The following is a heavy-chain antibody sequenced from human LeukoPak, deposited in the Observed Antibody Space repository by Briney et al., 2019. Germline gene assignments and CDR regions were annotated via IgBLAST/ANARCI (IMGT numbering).Heavy chain of an antibody. CDR1: GFTFSSDS. J-gene: IGHJ4*02. CDR3: AASPPGGPIDY. CDR2: ISRDSRTI. V-gene: IGHV3-21*01. Sequence: SGGSLRLSCASSGFTFSSDSVNWVRQAPGKGLEWVSVISRDSRTIIYTDSVKGRFAISRDNAKNSLYLQMDSLRAEDTAVYFCAASPPGGPIDYWGQGALVSVSS. D-gene: IGHD3-16*01.